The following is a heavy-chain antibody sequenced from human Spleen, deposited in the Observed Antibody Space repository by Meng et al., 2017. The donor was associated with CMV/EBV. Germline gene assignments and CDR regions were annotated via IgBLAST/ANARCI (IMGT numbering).Heavy chain of an antibody. Sequence: ASVKVSCKASGYTFTGHYMHWVRQAPGQGFEWMGWVNPKSGATNFVGEFQGRVTVTWDTSITTAFMDLRRLRSDDTAVYYCVRDQDLWSGCFDYWGQGTLVTV. J-gene: IGHJ4*02. CDR1: GYTFTGHY. CDR2: VNPKSGAT. D-gene: IGHD3-3*01. V-gene: IGHV1-2*02. CDR3: VRDQDLWSGCFDY.